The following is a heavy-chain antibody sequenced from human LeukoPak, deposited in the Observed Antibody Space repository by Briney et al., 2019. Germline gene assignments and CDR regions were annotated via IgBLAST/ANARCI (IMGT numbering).Heavy chain of an antibody. CDR1: GFTISSYA. V-gene: IGHV3-23*01. J-gene: IGHJ4*02. CDR3: ARRGDYRNFDY. CDR2: ISGSGGST. Sequence: PGGSLRLSCAASGFTISSYAMSWVRQAPGKGLEWVSAISGSGGSTYYPDSVKGRFTISRDKSKNTVYLQMNSLRAEDAAVYYCARRGDYRNFDYWGQGTLVTVSS. D-gene: IGHD4-17*01.